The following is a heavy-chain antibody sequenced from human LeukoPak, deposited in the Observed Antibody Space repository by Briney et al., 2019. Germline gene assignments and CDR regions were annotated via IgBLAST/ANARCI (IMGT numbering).Heavy chain of an antibody. V-gene: IGHV3-23*01. J-gene: IGHJ6*03. Sequence: GGSLRLSCAASQFIFSTYAMSWVRQPPGKGLEWVSGITSSGGSTYYADSVRGRFTISRDNSKNTLYLQMNSLRAEDTAVYYCAKDPFPLYYYYYYMDVWGKGTTVTVSS. CDR3: AKDPFPLYYYYYYMDV. CDR2: ITSSGGST. CDR1: QFIFSTYA.